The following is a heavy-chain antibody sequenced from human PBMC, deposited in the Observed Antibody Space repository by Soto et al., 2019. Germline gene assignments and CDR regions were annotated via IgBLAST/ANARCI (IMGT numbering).Heavy chain of an antibody. V-gene: IGHV3-30*18. CDR1: GFIFSSYG. J-gene: IGHJ6*02. CDR3: AKDQSGYDHYAMDA. CDR2: ISYDGINK. D-gene: IGHD3-3*01. Sequence: QVQLVESGGGVVQPGRSLRLSCAASGFIFSSYGMHWVRQAPGKGLEWVAVISYDGINKNHSDSVKGRFTISRDNSQNTLHLQMNSLRAEDTAVYYCAKDQSGYDHYAMDAWGQGTAVTVSS.